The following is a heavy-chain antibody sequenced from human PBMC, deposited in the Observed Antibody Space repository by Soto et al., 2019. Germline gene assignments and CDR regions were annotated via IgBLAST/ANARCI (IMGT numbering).Heavy chain of an antibody. J-gene: IGHJ4*02. CDR2: MKQDGSEK. Sequence: GGSLRLSCAASGFTFSNYWMSWVRQAPGKGLEWVANMKQDGSEKYYVHSVKGRFTISRDNAKNSLYLQMDSLSAEDTAVYYCAKTWGRAEATADWGQGTLVTVSS. D-gene: IGHD2-21*02. CDR3: AKTWGRAEATAD. CDR1: GFTFSNYW. V-gene: IGHV3-7*05.